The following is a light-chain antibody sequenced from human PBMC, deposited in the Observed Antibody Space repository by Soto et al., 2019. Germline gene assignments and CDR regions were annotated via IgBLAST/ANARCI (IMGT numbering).Light chain of an antibody. V-gene: IGKV1-39*01. CDR2: AAS. J-gene: IGKJ1*01. CDR3: QQYSTYPWT. CDR1: QSISSS. Sequence: DIQMTQTPSSLSASAGDRVTITCRASQSISSSLNWYQQKPGKAPKPLIDAASSLQRGVPSRFSGSGSGTEFTLTISSLQPDDFATYFCQQYSTYPWTFGQGTKVDIK.